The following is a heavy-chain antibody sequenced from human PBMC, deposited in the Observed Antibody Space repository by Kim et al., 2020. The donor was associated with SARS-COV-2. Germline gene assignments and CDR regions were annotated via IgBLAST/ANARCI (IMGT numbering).Heavy chain of an antibody. CDR3: ARDRGYCSGGSCYGDW. V-gene: IGHV4-39*07. D-gene: IGHD2-15*01. J-gene: IGHJ5*01. CDR1: GGSISSSSYY. CDR2: IYYSGST. Sequence: SETLSLTCTVSGGSISSSSYYWGWIRQPPGKGLEWIGSIYYSGSTYYNPSLKSRVTISVDTSKNQFSLKLSSVTAADTAVYYCARDRGYCSGGSCYGDW.